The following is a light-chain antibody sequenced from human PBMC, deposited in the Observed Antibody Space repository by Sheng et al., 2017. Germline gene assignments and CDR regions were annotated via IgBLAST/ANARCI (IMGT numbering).Light chain of an antibody. CDR3: ATWDSSLSNGV. V-gene: IGLV1-51*01. CDR2: DNY. CDR1: SSNIGTNF. J-gene: IGLJ2*01. Sequence: QSVLTQPPSVSAAPGQRVNISCSGYSSNIGTNFVSWYQQFPGTAPKLLIYDNYKRPSGIPDRFSGSKSGTSATLDITGLQAGDEADYYCATWDSSLSNGVFGGGTKVIVL.